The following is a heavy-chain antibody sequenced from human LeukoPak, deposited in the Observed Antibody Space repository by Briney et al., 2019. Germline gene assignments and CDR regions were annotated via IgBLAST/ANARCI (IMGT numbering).Heavy chain of an antibody. CDR2: IYYSGST. V-gene: IGHV4-39*07. J-gene: IGHJ4*02. CDR3: ARGLIAAAGTGYFDY. Sequence: SETLSLTCTVSGGSISSSSYYWGWIRQPPGKGLEWIGSIYYSGSTYYNPSLKSRVTISVDTSKNQFSLKLSSVTAADTAVYYCARGLIAAAGTGYFDYWGQGTLVTVSS. CDR1: GGSISSSSYY. D-gene: IGHD6-13*01.